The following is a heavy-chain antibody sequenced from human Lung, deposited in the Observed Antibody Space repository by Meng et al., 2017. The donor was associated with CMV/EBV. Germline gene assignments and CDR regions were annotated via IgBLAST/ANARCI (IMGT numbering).Heavy chain of an antibody. CDR3: ARENGGSYGYYFDY. Sequence: QPLETGPRLGKPLPTLWLACNVSGGSISSASNYWSWIRQAAGKGWEWIGRIYSSGCIKLHPPLKSGVTISLDTSKKQFTLKLSSVAAADTAVYYCARENGGSYGYYFDYWCQGTLVTVSS. CDR1: GGSISSASNY. J-gene: IGHJ4*02. D-gene: IGHD1-26*01. V-gene: IGHV4-61*02. CDR2: IYSSGCI.